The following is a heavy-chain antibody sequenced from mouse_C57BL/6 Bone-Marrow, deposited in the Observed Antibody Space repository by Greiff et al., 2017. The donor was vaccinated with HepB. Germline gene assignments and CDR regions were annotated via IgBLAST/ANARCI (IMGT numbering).Heavy chain of an antibody. J-gene: IGHJ2*01. CDR1: GYTFTEYT. CDR2: FYPGSGSI. D-gene: IGHD1-1*01. CDR3: ARHENYYGSLYYFDY. V-gene: IGHV1-62-2*01. Sequence: VVKPGASVKLSCKASGYTFTEYTIHWVKQRSGQGLEWIGWFYPGSGSIKYNEKFKDKATLTADKSSSTVYMELSRLTSEDSAVYFCARHENYYGSLYYFDYWGQGTTLTVSS.